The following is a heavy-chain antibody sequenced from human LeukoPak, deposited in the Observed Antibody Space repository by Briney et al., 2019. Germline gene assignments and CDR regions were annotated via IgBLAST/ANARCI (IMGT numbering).Heavy chain of an antibody. CDR1: GFTFSSYG. CDR2: ISYDGSNK. Sequence: GGSLRLSCAASGFTFSSYGMHWVRQAPGKGLEWVAVISYDGSNKYYADSVKGRFTISRDNSKNTLYLQMNSLRAEDTAVYYCAKGVHGDIYDAFDIWGQGTMVTVPS. J-gene: IGHJ3*02. CDR3: AKGVHGDIYDAFDI. D-gene: IGHD2-15*01. V-gene: IGHV3-30*18.